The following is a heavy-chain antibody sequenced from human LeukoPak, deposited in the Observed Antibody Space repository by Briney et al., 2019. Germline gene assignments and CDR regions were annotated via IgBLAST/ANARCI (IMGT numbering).Heavy chain of an antibody. J-gene: IGHJ4*02. CDR2: FDPEDGET. CDR1: GYTLTELS. D-gene: IGHD3-9*01. V-gene: IGHV1-24*01. CDR3: AKEDFGTRVRYFDWAFPDY. Sequence: ASVKVSCKVSGYTLTELSMHWVRQAPGKGLEWMGGFDPEDGETIYAQKFQGRVTMTEDTSTDTAYMELSSLRSEDTAVYYCAKEDFGTRVRYFDWAFPDYWGQGTLVTVSS.